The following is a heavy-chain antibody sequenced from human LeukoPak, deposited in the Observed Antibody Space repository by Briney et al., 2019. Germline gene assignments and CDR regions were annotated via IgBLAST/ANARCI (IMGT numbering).Heavy chain of an antibody. CDR3: ASTGRFDYYYYYGMDV. CDR2: ISSSSSYI. CDR1: GFTFSSYS. D-gene: IGHD3-10*01. V-gene: IGHV3-21*01. Sequence: GGSLRLSCAASGFTFSSYSMNWVRQAPGKGLEWVSSISSSSSYIYYADSVKGRFTISRDNAKNSLYLQMNSLRAEDTAVYYCASTGRFDYYYYYGMDVWGQGTTVTVSS. J-gene: IGHJ6*02.